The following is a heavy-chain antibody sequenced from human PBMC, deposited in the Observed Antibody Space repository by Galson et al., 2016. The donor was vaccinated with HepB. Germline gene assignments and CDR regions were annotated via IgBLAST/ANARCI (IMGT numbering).Heavy chain of an antibody. CDR3: AHYRSGWFSVGPDAFDV. D-gene: IGHD6-25*01. J-gene: IGHJ3*01. V-gene: IGHV2-5*02. Sequence: PALVKPTQTLTLTCDVSGFSISTSGMAVAWIRQPPGEALEWFALIYWDDDKRYRPSLKNRITMTRDTSKNQVVLTMTDMNPTDTAKYCCAHYRSGWFSVGPDAFDVWGRGTRVTVSS. CDR1: GFSISTSGMA. CDR2: IYWDDDK.